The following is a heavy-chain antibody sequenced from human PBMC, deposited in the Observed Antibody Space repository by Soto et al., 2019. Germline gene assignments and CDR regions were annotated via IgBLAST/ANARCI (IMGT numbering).Heavy chain of an antibody. J-gene: IGHJ5*02. CDR1: GGSISSSNW. CDR2: IYHSGST. D-gene: IGHD1-26*01. Sequence: PSETLSLTCAVSGGSISSSNWWSWVRQPPGKGLEWIGEIYHSGSTNYNPSLKSRVTISVDKSKNQFSLKLSSVTAADTAVYYCSRGGSYDMPRNWFDPWGQGTLVTVSS. V-gene: IGHV4-4*02. CDR3: SRGGSYDMPRNWFDP.